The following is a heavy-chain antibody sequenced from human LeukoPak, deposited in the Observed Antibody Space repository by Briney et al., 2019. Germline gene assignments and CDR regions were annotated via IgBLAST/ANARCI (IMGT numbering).Heavy chain of an antibody. V-gene: IGHV1-69*13. CDR3: AGDSGGNLPFDY. D-gene: IGHD4-23*01. CDR1: GGTFSSYA. J-gene: IGHJ4*02. Sequence: GASVKVSCKASGGTFSSYAISWVRQAPGQGLEWMGGIIPIFGTANYAQKFQGRVTITADESTSTAYMELSSLRSEDTAVYYCAGDSGGNLPFDYWGQGTLVTVSS. CDR2: IIPIFGTA.